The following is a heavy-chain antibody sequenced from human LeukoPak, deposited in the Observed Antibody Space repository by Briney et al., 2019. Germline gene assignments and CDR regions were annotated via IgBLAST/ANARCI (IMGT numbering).Heavy chain of an antibody. CDR2: IIPIFGTA. CDR3: ARSGWQTRDFDY. D-gene: IGHD6-19*01. J-gene: IGHJ4*02. CDR1: GGTFSSYA. V-gene: IGHV1-69*13. Sequence: SVKVSCKASGGTFSSYAISCVRQAPGQGLEWMGGIIPIFGTANYAQKFQGRVTITADESTSTAYMELSSLRSEGTAVYYCARSGWQTRDFDYWGQGTLVTVSS.